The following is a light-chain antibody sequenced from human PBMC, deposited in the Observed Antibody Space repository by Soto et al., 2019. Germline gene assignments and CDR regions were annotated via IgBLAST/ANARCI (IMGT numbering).Light chain of an antibody. CDR2: GAS. V-gene: IGKV3-20*01. Sequence: EIVLTQSPGTLSVSPGERATLSCRASQSISSNYLAWYQQKPGQAPRILIYGASSRATGIPDRFSGSGSGTDFTLTISRLETEDSAIYYCQQYVSCTFCQGTKVEIK. CDR1: QSISSNY. CDR3: QQYVSCT. J-gene: IGKJ1*01.